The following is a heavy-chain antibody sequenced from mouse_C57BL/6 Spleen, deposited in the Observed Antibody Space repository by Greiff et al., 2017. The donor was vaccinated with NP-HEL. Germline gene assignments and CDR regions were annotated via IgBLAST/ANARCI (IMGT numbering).Heavy chain of an antibody. CDR1: GYTFTSYW. CDR3: TRTEVYYDYDERAWFAY. J-gene: IGHJ3*01. Sequence: EVQLQQSGTVLARPGASVKMSCKTSGYTFTSYWMHWVKQRPGQGLEWIGAIYPGNSDTSYNQKFKGKAKLTAVTSASTAYMELSSLTNEDPAVYYCTRTEVYYDYDERAWFAYWGQGTLVTVSA. CDR2: IYPGNSDT. D-gene: IGHD2-4*01. V-gene: IGHV1-5*01.